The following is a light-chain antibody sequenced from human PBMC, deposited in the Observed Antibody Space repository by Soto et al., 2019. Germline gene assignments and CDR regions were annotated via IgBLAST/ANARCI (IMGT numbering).Light chain of an antibody. CDR3: QQYASSPT. CDR1: QSISTDH. J-gene: IGKJ5*01. Sequence: ETVMTQSPGTLSLSPGERATLSCRASQSISTDHLAWYQQNPGQPPRLLIYGASSRPTGIPDRFSGSGSGTDFTLTISRLQPEDFAVYYCQQYASSPTFGQGTRLEIK. V-gene: IGKV3-20*01. CDR2: GAS.